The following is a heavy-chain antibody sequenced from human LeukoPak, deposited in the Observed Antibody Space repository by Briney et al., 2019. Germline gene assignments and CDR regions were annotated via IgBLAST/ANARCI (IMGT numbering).Heavy chain of an antibody. CDR2: ISSSSSTI. J-gene: IGHJ3*02. CDR1: GFTFTAYW. CDR3: ARDRHSSGYYWTHAFDI. V-gene: IGHV3-48*01. Sequence: GGSLRLSCGASGFTFTAYWMTWVRQAPGKGLEWVSYISSSSSTIYYADSVKGRFTISRDNAKNSLYLQMNSLRAEDTAVYYCARDRHSSGYYWTHAFDIWGQGTMVTVSS. D-gene: IGHD3-22*01.